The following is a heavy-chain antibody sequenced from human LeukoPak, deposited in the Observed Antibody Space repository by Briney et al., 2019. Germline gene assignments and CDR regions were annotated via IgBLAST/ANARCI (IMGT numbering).Heavy chain of an antibody. CDR3: AREDPAVGATEDC. CDR2: INSDGSST. J-gene: IGHJ4*02. Sequence: GGSLRLSCAASGFIVSSYWMHWVRQTPGKGLVWVSRINSDGSSTTYADSMKGRFTISRDNAKNTLYLQMNSLRAEDTAVYYCAREDPAVGATEDCWGQGTLVTVSS. V-gene: IGHV3-74*01. CDR1: GFIVSSYW. D-gene: IGHD1-26*01.